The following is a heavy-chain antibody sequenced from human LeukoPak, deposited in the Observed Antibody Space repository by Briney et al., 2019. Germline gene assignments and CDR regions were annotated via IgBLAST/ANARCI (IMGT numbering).Heavy chain of an antibody. CDR1: GYSFTSYW. CDR2: IDPSDSYT. CDR3: ARVSYDSSWFDY. V-gene: IGHV5-10-1*01. J-gene: IGHJ4*02. Sequence: GESLKISCKGSGYSFTSYWISWVRQMPGKGLEWMGRIDPSDSYTNYSPSFQGHVTISADKSISTAYLQWSSLTASDTAMYYCARVSYDSSWFDYWGQGTLLTVSS. D-gene: IGHD6-13*01.